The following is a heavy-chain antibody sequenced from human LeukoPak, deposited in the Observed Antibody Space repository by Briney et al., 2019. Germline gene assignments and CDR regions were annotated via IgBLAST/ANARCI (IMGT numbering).Heavy chain of an antibody. J-gene: IGHJ5*02. D-gene: IGHD2-2*01. CDR1: GFTFSSYA. CDR3: ARDYCSSTSCPDRFDP. V-gene: IGHV3-30-3*01. CDR2: ISYDGSNK. Sequence: GGSLRLSCAASGFTFSSYAMHWVRQAPGKGLEWVAVISYDGSNKYYADSVKGRFTISRDNSKNTLYLQMNSLRAEDTAVYYCARDYCSSTSCPDRFDPWGQGTLVTVSS.